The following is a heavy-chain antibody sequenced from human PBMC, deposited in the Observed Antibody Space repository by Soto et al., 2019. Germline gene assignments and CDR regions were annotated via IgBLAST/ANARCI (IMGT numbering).Heavy chain of an antibody. CDR3: AAAPRY. CDR2: IYYRGST. J-gene: IGHJ4*02. CDR1: GGSISGYY. Sequence: QVQLQESAPGLVEPSETLSLTCSVSGGSISGYYWSWILQTPEKGLESIGYIYYRGSTNYNPSLKSRVTMLIDMSKNQFSLKLTSVSAADTAVYYCAAAPRYWGQGILVTVSS. D-gene: IGHD2-15*01. V-gene: IGHV4-59*01.